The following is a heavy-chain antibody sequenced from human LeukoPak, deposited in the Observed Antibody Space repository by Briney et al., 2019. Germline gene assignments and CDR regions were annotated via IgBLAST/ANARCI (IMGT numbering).Heavy chain of an antibody. CDR1: GFTFSTYA. CDR3: AKPTCGNCYRYFYQYGMDV. V-gene: IGHV3-23*01. Sequence: PGGSLRLSCAASGFTFSTYALNWVRQAPGKGLEWVSAISDSGGAIFYADSVKGRFTMSRDNSKNTLYLQMNSLRAEDTAVYYCAKPTCGNCYRYFYQYGMDVWGQGTTVTVSS. J-gene: IGHJ6*02. D-gene: IGHD2-21*02. CDR2: ISDSGGAI.